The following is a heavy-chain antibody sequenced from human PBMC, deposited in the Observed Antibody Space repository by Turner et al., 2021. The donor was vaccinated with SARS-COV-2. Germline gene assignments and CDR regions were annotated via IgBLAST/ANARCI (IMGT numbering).Heavy chain of an antibody. CDR1: GFSLSTSGMC. D-gene: IGHD1-1*01. Sequence: QVTLRESGPALVNPTQTLTPTCTSSGFSLSTSGMCVSWIRQPPGNALEWLARIDWADDKYYSKSLKTRLTKTKNTSKNQMVLTKCDMDPVDRTTYYCARIPPSLAIDYWGQGTLVTVSS. V-gene: IGHV2-70*15. CDR2: IDWADDK. CDR3: ARIPPSLAIDY. J-gene: IGHJ4*02.